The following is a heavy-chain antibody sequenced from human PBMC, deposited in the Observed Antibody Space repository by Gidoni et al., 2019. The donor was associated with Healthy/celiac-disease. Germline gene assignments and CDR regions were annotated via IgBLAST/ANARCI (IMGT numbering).Heavy chain of an antibody. CDR2: ISYDGSNK. J-gene: IGHJ3*02. D-gene: IGHD3-10*01. CDR3: ARAAIITMVRALWSKNDAFDI. V-gene: IGHV3-30*04. CDR1: GFTFSSYA. Sequence: QVQLVESGGGVVQPGRSLRLSCAASGFTFSSYAMHWVRQAPGKGLEWVAVISYDGSNKYYADSVKGRFTISRDNSKNTLYLQMNSLRAEDTAVYYCARAAIITMVRALWSKNDAFDIWGQGTMITVSS.